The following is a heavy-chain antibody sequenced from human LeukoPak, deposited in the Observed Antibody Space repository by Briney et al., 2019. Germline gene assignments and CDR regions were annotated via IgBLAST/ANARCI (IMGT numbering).Heavy chain of an antibody. CDR3: ARATLPGVYIGVPPIYSGYDFASAKYDY. Sequence: ASVKISCKASGYTFTSYYMHWVRQAPGRGLEWVGILNPNGGGFTMYAQHFQGRVTMTRDISTYTVYMELTSLRSEDTAVYFCARATLPGVYIGVPPIYSGYDFASAKYDYWGQGTLVTVSS. V-gene: IGHV1-46*01. CDR1: GYTFTSYY. CDR2: LNPNGGGFT. J-gene: IGHJ4*02. D-gene: IGHD5-12*01.